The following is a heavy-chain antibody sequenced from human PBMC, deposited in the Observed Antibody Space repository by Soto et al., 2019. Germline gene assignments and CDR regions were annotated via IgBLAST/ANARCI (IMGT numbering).Heavy chain of an antibody. Sequence: GGSLRLSCAASGFTFSSYAMSWVRQAPGKGLEWVSAISVSGGSTYYADSVKGRFTISRDNSKNTLYLQMNSLRAEDTAVYYCAKWIRGYYDILTGYRRSPPPDYYGMDVWGQGTTVTVSS. CDR3: AKWIRGYYDILTGYRRSPPPDYYGMDV. D-gene: IGHD3-9*01. CDR1: GFTFSSYA. V-gene: IGHV3-23*01. J-gene: IGHJ6*02. CDR2: ISVSGGST.